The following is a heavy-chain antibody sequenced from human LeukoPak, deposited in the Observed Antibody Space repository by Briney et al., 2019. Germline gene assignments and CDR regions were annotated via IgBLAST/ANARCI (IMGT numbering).Heavy chain of an antibody. CDR3: ARVQVDTAMVSYYFDC. J-gene: IGHJ4*02. CDR2: IYYSGST. Sequence: SETLSLTCTVSGGSISSYYWSWIRQPPGKGLEWIGYIYYSGSTNYNPSLKSRVTISVDTSKNQFSLKLSSVTAADTAVYYCARVQVDTAMVSYYFDCWGQGTLVTVSS. D-gene: IGHD5-18*01. V-gene: IGHV4-59*01. CDR1: GGSISSYY.